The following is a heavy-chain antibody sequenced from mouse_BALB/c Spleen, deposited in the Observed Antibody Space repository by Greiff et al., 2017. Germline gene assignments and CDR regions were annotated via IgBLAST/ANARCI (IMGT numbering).Heavy chain of an antibody. CDR3: TRGGYSGSSPAWFAY. D-gene: IGHD1-1*01. Sequence: EVQLQQSGTVLARPGASVKMSCKASGYSFTSYWMHWVKQRPGQGLEWIGAIYPGNSDTSYNQKFKGKAKLTAVTSASTAYMELSSLTTEDSAVYYWTRGGYSGSSPAWFAYWGEGTLVTVSA. CDR1: GYSFTSYW. V-gene: IGHV1-5*01. CDR2: IYPGNSDT. J-gene: IGHJ3*01.